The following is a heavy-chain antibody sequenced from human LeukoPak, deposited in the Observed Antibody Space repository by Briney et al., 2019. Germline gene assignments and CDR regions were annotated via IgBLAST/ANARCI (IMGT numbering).Heavy chain of an antibody. Sequence: GGSLRLSCAASGFTFSSYGMHWVPQAPGKGLGWVAFMSYDGNSKFYADSVMGRFTIPRDNSKNPLYLQMNSLRAEDTAVYYCAKDADYGDYAAGYWGQGTLVTVSS. V-gene: IGHV3-30*18. J-gene: IGHJ4*02. CDR1: GFTFSSYG. D-gene: IGHD4-17*01. CDR3: AKDADYGDYAAGY. CDR2: MSYDGNSK.